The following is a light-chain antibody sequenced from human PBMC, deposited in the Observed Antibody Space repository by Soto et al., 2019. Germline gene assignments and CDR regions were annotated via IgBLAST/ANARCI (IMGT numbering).Light chain of an antibody. V-gene: IGKV2D-30*01. CDR1: RSLVYSDGNTS. CDR3: QQYNTYLWT. J-gene: IGKJ1*01. Sequence: DVVMTQSPLPLPVTLGQPASISCRSSRSLVYSDGNTSLNWFQQKPGKAPKLLIYKASTLKSGVPSRFSGSGSGTEFTLTISSLQPDDFATYYCQQYNTYLWTFGQGTKVDIK. CDR2: KAS.